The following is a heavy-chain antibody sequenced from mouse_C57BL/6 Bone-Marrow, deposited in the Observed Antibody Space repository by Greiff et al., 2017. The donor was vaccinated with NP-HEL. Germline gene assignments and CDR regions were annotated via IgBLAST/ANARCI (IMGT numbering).Heavy chain of an antibody. CDR1: GFTFSDFY. CDR2: SRNKANDYTT. Sequence: EVKLVESGGGLVQSGRSLRLSCATSGFTFSDFYMEWVRQAPGKGLEWIAASRNKANDYTTEYSASVKGRFIVSRDTSQSILYLQMNALRAEDTAIYYCARDARKKGFDYWGQGTTLTVSS. CDR3: ARDARKKGFDY. V-gene: IGHV7-1*01. J-gene: IGHJ2*01.